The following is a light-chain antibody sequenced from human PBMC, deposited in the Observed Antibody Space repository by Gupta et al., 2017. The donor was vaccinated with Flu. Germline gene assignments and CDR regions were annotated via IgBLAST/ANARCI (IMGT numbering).Light chain of an antibody. CDR3: QQYDSPRLA. V-gene: IGKV4-1*01. Sequence: DIVMTQSPDSLAVSLGERATINCKSSQSVLYSSDNKNYLAWYQQKPGQPPKLPIYWASTRESGVSDRFSGSGSGTDFTLTISSLQAEDVAVYYCQQYDSPRLAFGGGTKVEIK. J-gene: IGKJ4*01. CDR2: WAS. CDR1: QSVLYSSDNKNY.